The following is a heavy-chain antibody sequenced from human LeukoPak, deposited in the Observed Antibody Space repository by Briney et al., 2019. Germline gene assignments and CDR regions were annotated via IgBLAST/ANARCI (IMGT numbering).Heavy chain of an antibody. CDR2: IYYSRST. CDR3: ARGEGGPFDY. D-gene: IGHD2-15*01. CDR1: GGSISSYY. V-gene: IGHV4-59*01. Sequence: SETLSLTCTVSGGSISSYYWSWLRQPPGKGLEWIGYIYYSRSTNYNPHHKSRVTISVDTSKNQFSLKLSSVTAADTAVYYCARGEGGPFDYWGQGTLVTVSS. J-gene: IGHJ4*02.